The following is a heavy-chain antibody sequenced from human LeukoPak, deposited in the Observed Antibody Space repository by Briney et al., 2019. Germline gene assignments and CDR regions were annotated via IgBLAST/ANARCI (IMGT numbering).Heavy chain of an antibody. Sequence: HPGGSLRLSCAASGFTFSSYAMSWVRQAPGKGLEWVSGISGSGGSTYYADSVKGRFTISRDNSKNTLYLQMNSLRAEDTAVYYCAKDFHYYGSGSYPVFDYWGQGTLVTV. CDR3: AKDFHYYGSGSYPVFDY. J-gene: IGHJ4*02. CDR1: GFTFSSYA. CDR2: ISGSGGST. V-gene: IGHV3-23*01. D-gene: IGHD3-10*01.